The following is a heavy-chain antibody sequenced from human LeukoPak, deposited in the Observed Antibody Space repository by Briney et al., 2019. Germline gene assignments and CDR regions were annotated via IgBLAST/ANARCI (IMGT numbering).Heavy chain of an antibody. Sequence: AGSLPLSCAASGFIFSIYAMHWVRQAPGKGLEYVSAISSNGGSTNYADSVKGRFTISRDNSKNTLYLQMGSLRAEDMAVYYCARGRSGLTDPYFDFWVQAALATVSS. V-gene: IGHV3-64*02. CDR1: GFIFSIYA. CDR2: ISSNGGST. D-gene: IGHD6-19*01. J-gene: IGHJ4*02. CDR3: ARGRSGLTDPYFDF.